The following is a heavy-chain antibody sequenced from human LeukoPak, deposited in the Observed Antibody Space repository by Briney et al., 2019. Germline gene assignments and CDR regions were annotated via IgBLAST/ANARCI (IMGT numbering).Heavy chain of an antibody. CDR1: GYTFTSYG. D-gene: IGHD1-20*01. V-gene: IGHV1-18*01. J-gene: IGHJ6*02. CDR2: ISAYNGNT. Sequence: ASVKVSCKASGYTFTSYGISWVRQAPGQGLEWMGWISAYNGNTNYAQKLQGRVTMTTDTSTSTAYMELRSLRSDDTAVYYCARDTGNWNVENYYYYGMDVWGQGTTVTVSS. CDR3: ARDTGNWNVENYYYYGMDV.